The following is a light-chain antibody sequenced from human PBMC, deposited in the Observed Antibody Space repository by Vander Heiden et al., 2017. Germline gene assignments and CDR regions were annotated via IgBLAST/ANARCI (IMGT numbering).Light chain of an antibody. Sequence: SFELTQPPSVSVSPGQTASISCSGDQLGDKYTCWYHPKPGKSPVLAIFQNNKRPAGTPERFPGSSFGNTATLTISGTQAMDEADDDCQAWDSSTGAGVVVFGGGTKLTVL. V-gene: IGLV3-1*01. CDR3: QAWDSSTGAGVVV. CDR1: QLGDKY. J-gene: IGLJ2*01. CDR2: QNN.